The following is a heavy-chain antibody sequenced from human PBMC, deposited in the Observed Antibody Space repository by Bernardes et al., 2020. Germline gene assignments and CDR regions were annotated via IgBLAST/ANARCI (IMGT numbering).Heavy chain of an antibody. J-gene: IGHJ4*02. CDR2: ISAYNGNT. CDR1: GYTFTSYG. CDR3: ASSGYSGSFDY. V-gene: IGHV1-18*01. Sequence: ASSKASCKASGYTFTSYGISWVRQAPGQGLEWMGWISAYNGNTNYAQKLQGRVNMTTDTSTSTAYMELRSLRSDDTAVYYCASSGYSGSFDYWGQGTLVTVSS. D-gene: IGHD5-12*01.